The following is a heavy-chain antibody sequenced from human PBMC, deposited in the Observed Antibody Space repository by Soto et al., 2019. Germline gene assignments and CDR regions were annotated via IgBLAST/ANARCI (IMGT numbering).Heavy chain of an antibody. V-gene: IGHV4-61*01. CDR1: GGSVSSGSYY. J-gene: IGHJ4*02. CDR2: IYYSGST. D-gene: IGHD2-21*02. CDR3: ARVAGVVTIDY. Sequence: TLSLTCTVSGGSVSSGSYYWSWIRQPPGKGLEWIGYIYYSGSTNYNPSLKSRVTISVDTSKNQFSLKLSSVTAADTAVYYCARVAGVVTIDYWGQGTLVTVSS.